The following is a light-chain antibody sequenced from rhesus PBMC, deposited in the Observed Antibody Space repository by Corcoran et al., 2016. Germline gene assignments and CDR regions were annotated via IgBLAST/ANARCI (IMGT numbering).Light chain of an antibody. CDR1: QSVSNS. CDR3: PQDYSWPLT. CDR2: GAS. Sequence: EIVMTQSPGTLSLSPGERATLFCRSSQSVSNSLSWYQQKPWQAPKLLIYGASSRAPGIPDRFSGSGAGTEFTLSISSLEPEDVGVYYCPQDYSWPLTFDGGAKVELK. J-gene: IGKJ4*01. V-gene: IGKV3-42*01.